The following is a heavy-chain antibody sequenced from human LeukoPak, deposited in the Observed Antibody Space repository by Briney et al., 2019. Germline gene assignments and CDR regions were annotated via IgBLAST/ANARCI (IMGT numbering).Heavy chain of an antibody. D-gene: IGHD3-10*01. V-gene: IGHV3-33*01. CDR1: GFTFSSYG. J-gene: IGHJ6*02. CDR2: IWYDGSNK. CDR3: ARDGITMVRGVPHYGMDV. Sequence: GGSLRLSCAAAGFTFSSYGMHWVRQAPGKGLEWVAVIWYDGSNKYYADSVKGRFTISRDNSKNTLYLPMNSLRAEDTAVYYCARDGITMVRGVPHYGMDVWGQGTTVTVSS.